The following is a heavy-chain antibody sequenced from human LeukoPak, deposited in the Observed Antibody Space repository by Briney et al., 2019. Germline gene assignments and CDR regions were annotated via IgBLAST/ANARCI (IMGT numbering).Heavy chain of an antibody. CDR3: ARVVGLYNWNSPLAY. CDR2: IIPIFGTA. D-gene: IGHD1-20*01. V-gene: IGHV1-69*01. J-gene: IGHJ4*02. Sequence: GSSVKVSCKASGGTFSSYAISSVRQAPGQGLEWMGGIIPIFGTANYAQKFQGRVTITADESTSTAYMELSSLRSEDTAVYYCARVVGLYNWNSPLAYWGQGTLVTVSS. CDR1: GGTFSSYA.